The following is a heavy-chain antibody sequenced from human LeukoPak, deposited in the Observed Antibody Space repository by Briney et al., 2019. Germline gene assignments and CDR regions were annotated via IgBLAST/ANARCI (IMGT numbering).Heavy chain of an antibody. J-gene: IGHJ6*02. CDR3: ARGRGSSWIYYYYGMDV. CDR1: GGSVSSGSYY. Sequence: SETLSLTCTISGGSVSSGSYYWSWIRQPPGKGLEWIGEINHSGSTNYNPSLKSRVTISVDTSKNQFSLKLSSVTAADTAVYYCARGRGSSWIYYYYGMDVWGQGTTVTVSS. CDR2: INHSGST. D-gene: IGHD6-13*01. V-gene: IGHV4-39*07.